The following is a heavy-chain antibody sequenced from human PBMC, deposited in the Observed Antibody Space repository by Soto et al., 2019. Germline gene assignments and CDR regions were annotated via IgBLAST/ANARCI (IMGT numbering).Heavy chain of an antibody. J-gene: IGHJ5*02. D-gene: IGHD2-15*01. CDR3: ARALYCSGGSCRYDNNWFDP. CDR1: GGTFSSYA. Sequence: ASVKVSCKASGGTFSSYAISWVRQAPGQGLEWMGGIIPIFGTANYAQKFQGRVTITADESTSTAYMELSSLRSEDTAVYYCARALYCSGGSCRYDNNWFDPWGQGTLVTVSS. V-gene: IGHV1-69*13. CDR2: IIPIFGTA.